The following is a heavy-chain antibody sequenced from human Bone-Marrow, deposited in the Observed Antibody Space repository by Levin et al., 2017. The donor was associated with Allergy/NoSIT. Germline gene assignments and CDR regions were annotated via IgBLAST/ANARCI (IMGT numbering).Heavy chain of an antibody. CDR1: GFTFSSYS. V-gene: IGHV3-21*01. J-gene: IGHJ6*02. D-gene: IGHD5-12*01. CDR2: ISSSSSYI. CDR3: ARVRVATTNGYYYGMDG. Sequence: GGSLRLSCAASGFTFSSYSMNWVRQAPGKGLEWVSSISSSSSYIYYADSVKGRFTISRDNAKNSLYLQMNSLRAEDTAVYYCARVRVATTNGYYYGMDGWGQGTTVTVSS.